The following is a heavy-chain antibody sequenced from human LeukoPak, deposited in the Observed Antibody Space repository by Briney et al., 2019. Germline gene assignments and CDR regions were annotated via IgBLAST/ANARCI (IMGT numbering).Heavy chain of an antibody. CDR1: GGSISSGSYY. CDR3: ARGGPLYFDY. CDR2: TYTSGST. J-gene: IGHJ4*02. V-gene: IGHV4-61*02. Sequence: SETLSLTCTVSGGSISSGSYYWSWIRQPAGKGLEWIGRTYTSGSTNYNPSLKSRVTISVDTSKNQFSLKLSSVTAADTAMYYCARGGPLYFDYWGQGTLVTVSS.